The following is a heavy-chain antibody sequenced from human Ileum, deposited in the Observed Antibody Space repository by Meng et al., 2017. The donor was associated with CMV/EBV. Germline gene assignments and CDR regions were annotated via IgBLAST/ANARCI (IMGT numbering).Heavy chain of an antibody. CDR1: GFTVSSNY. V-gene: IGHV3-53*01. CDR2: IYSGGST. CDR3: ARMSY. Sequence: VQLVEWGGGGGQPGNSSGLSCAASGFTVSSNYMSWVRQAPGKGLEWVSVIYSGGSTYYADSVKGRFTISRDNSKNTLYLQMNSLRVEDTAVYYCARMSYWGQGTLVTVSS. J-gene: IGHJ4*02.